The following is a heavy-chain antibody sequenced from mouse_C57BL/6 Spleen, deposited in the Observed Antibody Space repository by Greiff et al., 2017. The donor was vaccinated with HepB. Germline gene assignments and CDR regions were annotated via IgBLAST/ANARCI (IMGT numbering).Heavy chain of an antibody. Sequence: QVHVKQPGAELVRPGTSVKLSCKASGYTFTSYWMHWVKQRPGQGLEWIGVIDPSDSYTNYNQKFKGKATLTVDTSSSTAYMQLSSLTSEDSAVYYCARCLIYYYGSSYGYAMDYWGQGTSVTVSS. D-gene: IGHD1-1*01. J-gene: IGHJ4*01. CDR3: ARCLIYYYGSSYGYAMDY. V-gene: IGHV1-59*01. CDR2: IDPSDSYT. CDR1: GYTFTSYW.